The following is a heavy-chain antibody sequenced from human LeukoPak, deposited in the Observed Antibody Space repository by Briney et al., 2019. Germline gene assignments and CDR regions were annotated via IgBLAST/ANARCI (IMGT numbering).Heavy chain of an antibody. Sequence: PSETLSLTCAVYGGSFSGYYWSWIRQPPGKGLEWIGEINHSGSTNYNPSLKSPVTISVDTSKNQFSLKLSSVTAADTAVYYCARVMSGYDFDYWGQGTLVTVSS. CDR1: GGSFSGYY. CDR3: ARVMSGYDFDY. D-gene: IGHD5-12*01. V-gene: IGHV4-34*01. J-gene: IGHJ4*02. CDR2: INHSGST.